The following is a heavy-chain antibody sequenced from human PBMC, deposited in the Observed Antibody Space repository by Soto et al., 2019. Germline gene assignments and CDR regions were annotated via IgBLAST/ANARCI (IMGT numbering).Heavy chain of an antibody. V-gene: IGHV1-69*01. CDR2: IIPFFNTT. J-gene: IGHJ6*02. CDR3: ERGHRLPDSYYAMEV. D-gene: IGHD2-2*01. Sequence: QVQLVQSGAEVKKPGSSVKVSCKASGVTFSSYAISWVRQAPGQGLEWMGGIIPFFNTTNYAQEFQGRVTITADESTSTAYMELSSLRSEDTDVFFCERGHRLPDSYYAMEVWGQGTTVTVSS. CDR1: GVTFSSYA.